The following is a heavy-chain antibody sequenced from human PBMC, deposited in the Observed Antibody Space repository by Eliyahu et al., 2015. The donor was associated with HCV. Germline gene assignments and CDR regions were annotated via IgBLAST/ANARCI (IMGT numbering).Heavy chain of an antibody. J-gene: IGHJ4*02. Sequence: EVQLVQSGPEGKKPGESLKISCKGSGYKFDTYWIGWVRQMPGKGLEWMGIIYPGDSDPRYSPSFQGHIIISADTSLNTAYLQWTSLKTSDTAMYYCVRPSHLTIFGLVTWGQGTRVTVSS. V-gene: IGHV5-51*01. D-gene: IGHD3-3*01. CDR2: IYPGDSDP. CDR3: VRPSHLTIFGLVT. CDR1: GYKFDTYW.